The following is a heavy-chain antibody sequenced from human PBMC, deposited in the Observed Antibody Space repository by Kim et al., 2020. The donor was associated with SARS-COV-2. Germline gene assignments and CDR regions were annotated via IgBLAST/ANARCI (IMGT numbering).Heavy chain of an antibody. CDR3: ARDRGGNYDILTGYLHYFDS. V-gene: IGHV3-11*06. CDR2: ISSSSSYT. CDR1: GFTFSDYY. J-gene: IGHJ4*02. D-gene: IGHD3-9*01. Sequence: GGSLRLSCAASGFTFSDYYMSWIRQAPGKGLEWVSYISSSSSYTNYADAVKGRSTISRDNAKNSLYLQMNSQRAEDTAVYYCARDRGGNYDILTGYLHYFDSWGQGTLVTVSS.